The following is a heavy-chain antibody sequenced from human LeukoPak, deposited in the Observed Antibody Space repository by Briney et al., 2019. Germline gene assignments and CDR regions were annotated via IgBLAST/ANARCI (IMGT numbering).Heavy chain of an antibody. V-gene: IGHV3-21*01. D-gene: IGHD2/OR15-2a*01. CDR2: ISSDNRYI. J-gene: IGHJ3*02. CDR1: GFTFSSYA. CDR3: ARDNSAFDI. Sequence: GGSLRLSCAASGFTFSSYAMSWVRQAPGKGLEWVSSISSDNRYIYYADSVKGRFTISRDNAKNSLYLQMNSLRVEDTAVYYCARDNSAFDIWGQGTMVTVSS.